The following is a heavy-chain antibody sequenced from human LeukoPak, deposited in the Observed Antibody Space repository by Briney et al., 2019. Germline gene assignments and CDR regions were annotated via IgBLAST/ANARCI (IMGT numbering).Heavy chain of an antibody. Sequence: SETLSLTCAVYGGSFSGYYWGWIRQPPGKGLEWIGEINHSGSTNYNPSLKSRVTISVDTSKNQFSLKLSSVTAADTAVYYCASLNYYDSSGYYLGVLNWFDPWGQGTLVTVSS. CDR3: ASLNYYDSSGYYLGVLNWFDP. CDR2: INHSGST. D-gene: IGHD3-22*01. CDR1: GGSFSGYY. J-gene: IGHJ5*02. V-gene: IGHV4-34*01.